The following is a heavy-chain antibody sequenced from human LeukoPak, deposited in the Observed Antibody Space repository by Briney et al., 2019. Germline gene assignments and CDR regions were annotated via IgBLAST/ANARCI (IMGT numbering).Heavy chain of an antibody. D-gene: IGHD6-6*01. Sequence: SETLSLTCTVSGGSISSYYWSWIRQPPGKGLEWFGYIHDSGTTNYNPSLKSRVTISVDTSKNQFSLKLSSVTAADTAVYYCARDWGVSARPGYMDVWGKGTTVTVSS. J-gene: IGHJ6*03. V-gene: IGHV4-59*01. CDR1: GGSISSYY. CDR3: ARDWGVSARPGYMDV. CDR2: IHDSGTT.